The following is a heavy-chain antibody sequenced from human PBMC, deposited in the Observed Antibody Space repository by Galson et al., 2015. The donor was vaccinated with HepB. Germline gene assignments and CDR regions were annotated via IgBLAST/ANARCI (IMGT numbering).Heavy chain of an antibody. J-gene: IGHJ3*02. CDR1: GGSISSGGYS. Sequence: QLQLQESGSGLVRPSQTLSLTCAVSGGSISSGGYSWSWIRQPPGKGLEWIGYIYHSGSTYYNPSLKSRVTILVDRSKNQFSLKVRSVTAADTAVYYCARGALYDSGGPQDVAFDIWGQGTMVTVSS. V-gene: IGHV4-30-2*01. CDR3: ARGALYDSGGPQDVAFDI. D-gene: IGHD3-22*01. CDR2: IYHSGST.